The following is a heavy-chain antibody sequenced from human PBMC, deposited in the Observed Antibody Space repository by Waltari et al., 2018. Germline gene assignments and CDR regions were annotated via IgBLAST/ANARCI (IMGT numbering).Heavy chain of an antibody. CDR1: GFIFSDFR. V-gene: IGHV3-21*02. J-gene: IGHJ3*02. CDR2: IGAAATVM. CDR3: VKVVAATVDHHAFDI. D-gene: IGHD1-26*01. Sequence: EVQLVESGGGLVEPGGSLRLSCAASGFIFSDFRMNWVRQAPGKGLEWVSSIGAAATVMFYPDSLRGRFTVSRDNAKNSLFLQISGLRAEDTGVYYCVKVVAATVDHHAFDIWGPGTMVTVSS.